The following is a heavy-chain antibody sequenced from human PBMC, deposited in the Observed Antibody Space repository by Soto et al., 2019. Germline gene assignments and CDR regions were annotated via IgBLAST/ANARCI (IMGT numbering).Heavy chain of an antibody. V-gene: IGHV1-46*03. D-gene: IGHD6-6*01. J-gene: IGHJ4*02. CDR1: GYIFTNFY. CDR2: INPNVGST. Sequence: QVQLVQPGAEVKKPGASVKFSCKASGYIFTNFYIHWVRQAPGQGLEWIGIINPNVGSTNYAQNFQGRVTMTRDTSTSTVYMDLSSLRSEETAVYYCTRGLASGDYWGQGTLITVSS. CDR3: TRGLASGDY.